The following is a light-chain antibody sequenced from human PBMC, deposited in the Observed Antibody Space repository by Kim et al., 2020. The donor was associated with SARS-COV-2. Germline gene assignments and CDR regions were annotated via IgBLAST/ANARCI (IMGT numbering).Light chain of an antibody. CDR2: DAS. Sequence: LSLSPGERATLSCRASQSVSSYLAWYQQKPGQATRLLIYDASNRATGIPARFSGSGSGTDFTLTISSLEPEDFAVYYCQQRSNWHTFGQGTKLEIK. CDR1: QSVSSY. CDR3: QQRSNWHT. J-gene: IGKJ2*01. V-gene: IGKV3-11*01.